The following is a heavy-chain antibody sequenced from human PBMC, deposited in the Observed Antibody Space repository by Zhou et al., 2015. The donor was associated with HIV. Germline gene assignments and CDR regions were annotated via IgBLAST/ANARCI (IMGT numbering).Heavy chain of an antibody. Sequence: QMQLVQSGPEVKKPGTSVKVSCKASGFTFTSSAVQWVRQARGQRLEWIGWIVVGSGNTNYAQKFQERVTITRDMSTSTAYMELSSLRSEDTAVYYCAADVPGVTKMYLYYGMDVWGQGTTVTVSS. J-gene: IGHJ6*02. CDR3: AADVPGVTKMYLYYGMDV. CDR1: GFTFTSSA. V-gene: IGHV1-58*01. CDR2: IVVGSGNT. D-gene: IGHD2-2*01.